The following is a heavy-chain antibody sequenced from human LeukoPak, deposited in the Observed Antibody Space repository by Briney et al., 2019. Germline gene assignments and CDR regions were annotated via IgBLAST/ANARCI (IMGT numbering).Heavy chain of an antibody. D-gene: IGHD6-19*01. Sequence: GGSLRLSCVASGITFSNYAMSWVRHPPGKGQQWVSGISASGGSTYYADSVKGRFSMSRDNSKNTLFLQMNTLRAEDTAIYYCAKVSDSSGWYYDYWGQGTQVTVSS. CDR3: AKVSDSSGWYYDY. CDR2: ISASGGST. CDR1: GITFSNYA. V-gene: IGHV3-23*01. J-gene: IGHJ4*02.